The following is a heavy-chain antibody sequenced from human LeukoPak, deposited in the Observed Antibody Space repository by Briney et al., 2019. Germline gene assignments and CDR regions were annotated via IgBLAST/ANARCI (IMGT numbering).Heavy chain of an antibody. D-gene: IGHD2-15*01. V-gene: IGHV3-23*01. CDR3: AKGCGGSCYSEFDY. J-gene: IGHJ4*02. CDR2: ISGSGGST. Sequence: GGSLRLSCSASGFTFSNYAMSWVRQAPGKVLECVSGISGSGGSTYYADSVKGRFTISRDNSKNTLYLQMNSLRAEDTAIYYCAKGCGGSCYSEFDYWGQGTLVTVSS. CDR1: GFTFSNYA.